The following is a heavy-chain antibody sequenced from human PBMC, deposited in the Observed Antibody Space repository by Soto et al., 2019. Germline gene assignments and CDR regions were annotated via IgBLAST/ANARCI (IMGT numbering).Heavy chain of an antibody. Sequence: EVQLVESGGGLVQPGRSLRLSCAASGFTFDDYAMHWVRQAPGKGLEWVSGISWNSGSIGYADSVKGRFTISRDNAKNSLYLQMNSLRAEDTALYYCAKDIPYCSGGSCYSGISDYWGQGTLVTVSS. D-gene: IGHD2-15*01. J-gene: IGHJ4*02. V-gene: IGHV3-9*01. CDR1: GFTFDDYA. CDR2: ISWNSGSI. CDR3: AKDIPYCSGGSCYSGISDY.